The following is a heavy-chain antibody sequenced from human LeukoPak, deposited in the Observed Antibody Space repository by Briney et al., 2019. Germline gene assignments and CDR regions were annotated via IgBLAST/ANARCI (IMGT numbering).Heavy chain of an antibody. V-gene: IGHV3-33*01. Sequence: GGSLRLSCAASGFTFSSYGMHWVRRAPGXGLEWVAVIWYGGSDKYYADSVKGRFTISRDNSKNTLYLQMNSLRAEDTAVYYCATAPSGSGTFLDYWGQGTLVTVSS. D-gene: IGHD3-10*01. J-gene: IGHJ4*02. CDR2: IWYGGSDK. CDR3: ATAPSGSGTFLDY. CDR1: GFTFSSYG.